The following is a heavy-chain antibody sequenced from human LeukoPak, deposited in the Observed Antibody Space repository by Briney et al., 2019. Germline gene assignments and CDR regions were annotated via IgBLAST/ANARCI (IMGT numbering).Heavy chain of an antibody. Sequence: SETLSLTCAVSGGSISSGGYSWSWIRQPPGKGLEWIGYIYHSGSTYYNPSLKSRVTISVDRSKNQFSLKLSSVTAAGTAVYYCAGSIAAAGTAGEDWFDPWGQGTLVTVSS. CDR2: IYHSGST. CDR3: AGSIAAAGTAGEDWFDP. V-gene: IGHV4-30-2*01. CDR1: GGSISSGGYS. J-gene: IGHJ5*02. D-gene: IGHD6-13*01.